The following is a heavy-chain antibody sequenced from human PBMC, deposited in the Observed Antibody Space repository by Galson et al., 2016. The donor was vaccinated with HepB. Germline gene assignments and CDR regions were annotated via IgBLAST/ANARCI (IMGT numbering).Heavy chain of an antibody. D-gene: IGHD6-6*01. CDR2: INPNSGGT. CDR1: GYTFTGYY. V-gene: IGHV1-2*02. J-gene: IGHJ6*04. Sequence: SVKVSCKASGYTFTGYYIHWVRQAPGQGLEWMGWINPNSGGTKYAQKFQGRVTMTRDTSISTAYMELSRLRSDDTAVYYCARVRAARLYYYYGMDVWGKGTTVTVSS. CDR3: ARVRAARLYYYYGMDV.